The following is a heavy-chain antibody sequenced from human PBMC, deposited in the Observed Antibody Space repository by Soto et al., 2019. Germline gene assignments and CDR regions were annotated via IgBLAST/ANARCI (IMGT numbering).Heavy chain of an antibody. J-gene: IGHJ4*02. CDR2: MSYSGST. CDR1: GGSISSGNYY. Sequence: PSETLSLTCTVSGGSISSGNYYWSWIRQPPGKGLEWIGFMSYSGSTSYNASLKSRVTISVDTSKSQFSLNLSFVTAADTAVYYCATMGTPATGNYYFDNWGQGPLVTVSS. D-gene: IGHD1-7*01. CDR3: ATMGTPATGNYYFDN. V-gene: IGHV4-30-4*01.